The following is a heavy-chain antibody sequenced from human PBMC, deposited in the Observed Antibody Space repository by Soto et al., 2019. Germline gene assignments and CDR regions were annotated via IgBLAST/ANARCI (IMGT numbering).Heavy chain of an antibody. J-gene: IGHJ4*02. CDR1: GFTFSIYA. D-gene: IGHD3-9*01. CDR2: ISYDGSKK. Sequence: GGSLRLSCAVSGFTFSIYAIHWVRQAPGKGLEWVAIISYDGSKKYYADSVKGRFTISRDNSKNTLYLQMNSLRAEDTAVYYCARGHARDWFYFDNWGQGTLVTVSS. V-gene: IGHV3-30-3*01. CDR3: ARGHARDWFYFDN.